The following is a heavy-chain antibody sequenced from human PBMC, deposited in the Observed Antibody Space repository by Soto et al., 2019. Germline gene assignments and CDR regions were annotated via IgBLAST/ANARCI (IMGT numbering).Heavy chain of an antibody. CDR3: ARHVKAAADRSVFDY. D-gene: IGHD6-13*01. CDR1: GYSFTSYW. V-gene: IGHV5-10-1*01. CDR2: IDPSDSYT. J-gene: IGHJ4*02. Sequence: GESLKISCKGSGYSFTSYWISWVRQMPGEGLEWMGRIDPSDSYTNYSPSFQGHVTISADKSISTAYLQWSSLKASDTAMYYCARHVKAAADRSVFDYWGQGTLVTVSS.